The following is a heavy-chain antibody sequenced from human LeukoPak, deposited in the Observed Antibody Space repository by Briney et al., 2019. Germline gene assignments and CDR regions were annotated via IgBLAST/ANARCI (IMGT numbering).Heavy chain of an antibody. CDR1: GGSISSGGYY. CDR2: IYYSGST. CDR3: ARDWVRRYCSGGSCYYGMDV. D-gene: IGHD2-15*01. V-gene: IGHV4-31*03. J-gene: IGHJ6*02. Sequence: SETLSLTCTVSGGSISSGGYYWSWIRQHPGKGLEWIGYIYYSGSTYYNPSLKSRVTISVDTSRNQFSLKLSSVTAADTAVYYCARDWVRRYCSGGSCYYGMDVWGQGTTVTVSS.